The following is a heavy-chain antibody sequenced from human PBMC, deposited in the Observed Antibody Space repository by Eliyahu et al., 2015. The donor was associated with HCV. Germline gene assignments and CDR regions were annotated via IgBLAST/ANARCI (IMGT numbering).Heavy chain of an antibody. CDR1: XFTVSGNX. Sequence: EVELVESGGDLIQPGGSXRLSXAAPXFTVSGNXXNWVRQAPGRGLEWVSVLYSSGSRYYADFVKGRFTISRXDSKNTLYLQMDSLRAEDTAVYFCAMSVAGTYADLWGQGTLVTVSS. CDR3: AMSVAGTYADL. J-gene: IGHJ4*02. D-gene: IGHD6-19*01. CDR2: LYSSGSR. V-gene: IGHV3-53*01.